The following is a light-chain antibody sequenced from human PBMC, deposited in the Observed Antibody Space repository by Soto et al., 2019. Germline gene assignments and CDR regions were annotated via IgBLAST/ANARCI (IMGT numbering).Light chain of an antibody. CDR1: QSVDSNF. CDR3: QQYCRSPLLYA. Sequence: EIVLTQSPGTLSWSPGERATLSCRSSQSVDSNFLAWYQQKPGQAPRLLVYGSSTRAAGVPDRFSGSGSGTDFSLTIRRLELEDFAVYYCQQYCRSPLLYAFGQGTKLGVK. J-gene: IGKJ2*01. CDR2: GSS. V-gene: IGKV3-20*01.